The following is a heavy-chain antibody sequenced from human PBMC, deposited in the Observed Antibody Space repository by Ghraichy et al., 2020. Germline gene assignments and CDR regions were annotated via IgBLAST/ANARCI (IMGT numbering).Heavy chain of an antibody. V-gene: IGHV1-18*01. J-gene: IGHJ4*02. CDR3: ARELFGYSTGWAFDY. CDR2: INTDNGNT. Sequence: ASVKVSCKASGYTFTNYGITWVRPAPGQGLEWMGWINTDNGNTNYAQQLQDRVTLTTDTSTTTAYMELRSLRSDDTAVYYCARELFGYSTGWAFDYWGQGTLVTVSS. CDR1: GYTFTNYG. D-gene: IGHD6-19*01.